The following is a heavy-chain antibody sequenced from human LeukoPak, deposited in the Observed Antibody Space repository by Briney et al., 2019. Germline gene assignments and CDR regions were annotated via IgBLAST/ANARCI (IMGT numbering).Heavy chain of an antibody. CDR1: GGSISSGDYY. Sequence: PSETLSLTCTVSGGSISSGDYYWSWIRQPPGKGLEWIGYIYYSGSTYYNPSLKSRVTISVDTSKNQFSLKLSSVTAADTAVYYCAREVLYDILPGEIIDYWGQGTLVTVSS. CDR3: AREVLYDILPGEIIDY. CDR2: IYYSGST. J-gene: IGHJ4*02. V-gene: IGHV4-30-4*01. D-gene: IGHD3-9*01.